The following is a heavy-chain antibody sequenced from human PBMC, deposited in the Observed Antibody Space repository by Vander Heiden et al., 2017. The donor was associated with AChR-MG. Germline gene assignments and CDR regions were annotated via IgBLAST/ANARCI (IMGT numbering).Heavy chain of an antibody. D-gene: IGHD4-17*01. CDR2: IGTAGDT. V-gene: IGHV3-13*01. CDR1: GFTFSSYD. Sequence: EVQLVESGGGLVQPGGSLRLSCPASGFTFSSYDMHWVRQATGKGLEWVSAIGTAGDTYYPGSVKGRFTISRENAKNSLYLQMNSLRAGDTAVYYCAREGAYGDYDYWGQGTLVTVSS. J-gene: IGHJ4*02. CDR3: AREGAYGDYDY.